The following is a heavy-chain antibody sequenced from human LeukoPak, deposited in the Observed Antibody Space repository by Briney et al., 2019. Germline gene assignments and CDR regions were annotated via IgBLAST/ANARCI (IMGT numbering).Heavy chain of an antibody. J-gene: IGHJ4*02. V-gene: IGHV4-34*01. CDR3: ARVVGWLWPAY. CDR2: INHSGST. Sequence: SETLSLTCAVYGGSFSGYYWSWIRQSPGKGLEWIGEINHSGSTNYNPSLKSRVTISVDTSKNQFSLKLSSVTAADTAVYYCARVVGWLWPAYWGQGTLVTVSS. D-gene: IGHD3-22*01. CDR1: GGSFSGYY.